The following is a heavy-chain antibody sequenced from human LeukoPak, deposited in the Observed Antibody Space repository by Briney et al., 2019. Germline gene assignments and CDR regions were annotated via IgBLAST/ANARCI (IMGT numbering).Heavy chain of an antibody. V-gene: IGHV3-23*01. CDR2: ISGSGGST. CDR3: AKDPYSSSWYKCFDY. CDR1: GFTFSSYA. J-gene: IGHJ4*02. D-gene: IGHD6-13*01. Sequence: PGGSLRLSCAASGFTFSSYAMSWVRQAPGKGLEWVSAISGSGGSTYYADSVKGRFTISRDNSKNTLYLQMNSLRAEDTAVYYCAKDPYSSSWYKCFDYWGQGTLVTVSS.